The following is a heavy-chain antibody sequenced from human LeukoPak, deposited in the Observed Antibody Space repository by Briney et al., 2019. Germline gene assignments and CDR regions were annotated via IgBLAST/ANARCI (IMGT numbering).Heavy chain of an antibody. D-gene: IGHD3-10*01. CDR1: GFTFDDYA. V-gene: IGHV3-9*01. CDR3: AKGGDSNDAFDI. CDR2: ISWNSGSI. Sequence: GRSLRLSCAASGFTFDDYAMHWVRQAPGKGLEWVSGISWNSGSIGYADSVKGRFTISRDNAKNSLYLQMNSLRAEDTALYYCAKGGDSNDAFDIWGQGTMVTVSS. J-gene: IGHJ3*02.